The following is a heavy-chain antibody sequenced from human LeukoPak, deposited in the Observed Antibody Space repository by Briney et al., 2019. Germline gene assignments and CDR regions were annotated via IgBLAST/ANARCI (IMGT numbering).Heavy chain of an antibody. D-gene: IGHD3-3*01. CDR3: VRDWDHYDFDS. CDR2: INPAGNYQ. Sequence: GGSLRLSCAASGFTFSNYWIHWVRQAPGKGLVWVSRINPAGNYQNYADSVKGRFTISRDNAKNIVYLQMNSLRAEDTALFYCVRDWDHYDFDSWGQGTLVTVSS. V-gene: IGHV3-74*01. J-gene: IGHJ5*01. CDR1: GFTFSNYW.